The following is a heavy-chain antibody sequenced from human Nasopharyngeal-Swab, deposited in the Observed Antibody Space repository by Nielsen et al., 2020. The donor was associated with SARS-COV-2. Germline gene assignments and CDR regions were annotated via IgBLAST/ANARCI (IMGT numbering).Heavy chain of an antibody. CDR1: GFTFSSYA. Sequence: GGSLRLSCAASGFTFSSYAMHWVRQAPGKGLERVAVISYDGSNKYYADSVKGRFTISRDNSKNTLYLQMNSLRAEDTAVYYCASLDYVWGSYRLGYYMDVWGKGTTVTVSS. CDR3: ASLDYVWGSYRLGYYMDV. CDR2: ISYDGSNK. V-gene: IGHV3-30-3*01. D-gene: IGHD3-16*02. J-gene: IGHJ6*03.